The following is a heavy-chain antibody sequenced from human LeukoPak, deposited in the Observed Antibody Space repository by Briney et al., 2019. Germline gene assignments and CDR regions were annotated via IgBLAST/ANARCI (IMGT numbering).Heavy chain of an antibody. CDR1: GYTFNGYY. CDR3: ARGELGGSYTNRAFDI. CDR2: INPNSGGT. D-gene: IGHD1-26*01. J-gene: IGHJ3*02. V-gene: IGHV1-2*02. Sequence: ASVKVSCKASGYTFNGYYLHWVRQAPGQGLEWMGWINPNSGGTNYAQKFQGRVTMTRDTSISTAYMELSRLRSDDTAVYYCARGELGGSYTNRAFDIWGQGTMVTVSS.